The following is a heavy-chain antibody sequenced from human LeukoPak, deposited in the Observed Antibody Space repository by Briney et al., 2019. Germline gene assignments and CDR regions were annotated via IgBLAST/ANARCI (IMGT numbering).Heavy chain of an antibody. J-gene: IGHJ6*03. CDR2: ISSSGSTI. D-gene: IGHD3-22*01. V-gene: IGHV3-48*03. CDR3: ARATRDLGYYYDSSSYYYYYMDV. Sequence: GGSLRLSCAASGFTFSSYEMNWVRQAPGKGLEWVSYISSSGSTIYYADSVKGRFTISRDNAKNSLYLQMNSLRAEDTAVYYCARATRDLGYYYDSSSYYYYYMDVWGKGTTVTVSS. CDR1: GFTFSSYE.